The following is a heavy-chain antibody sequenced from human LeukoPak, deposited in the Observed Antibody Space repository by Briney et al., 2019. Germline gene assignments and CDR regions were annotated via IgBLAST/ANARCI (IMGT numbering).Heavy chain of an antibody. CDR1: GCTFTSYD. V-gene: IGHV1-8*01. D-gene: IGHD4-17*01. CDR2: MNHNSGNT. Sequence: ASVKVSCKASGCTFTSYDINWVRRATGQGLEWMGWMNHNSGNTGYAQKFQGRVTMTRNTSISTAYMELSSLRSEDTAVYYCARDPGMTTDDYWGQGTLVTVSS. CDR3: ARDPGMTTDDY. J-gene: IGHJ4*02.